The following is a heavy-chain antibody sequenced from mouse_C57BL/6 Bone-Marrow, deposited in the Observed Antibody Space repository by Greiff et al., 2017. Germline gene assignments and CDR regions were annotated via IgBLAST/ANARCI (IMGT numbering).Heavy chain of an antibody. V-gene: IGHV1-54*01. CDR3: ARMAYYFDY. CDR2: INPGSGGT. CDR1: GYAFTNYL. J-gene: IGHJ2*01. Sequence: QVTLKVSGAELVRPGTSVKVSCKASGYAFTNYLIEWVKQRPGQGLEWIGVINPGSGGTNYNEKFKGKATLTADKSSSTAYMQLSSLTSEDSAVYFCARMAYYFDYWGQGTTLTVSS.